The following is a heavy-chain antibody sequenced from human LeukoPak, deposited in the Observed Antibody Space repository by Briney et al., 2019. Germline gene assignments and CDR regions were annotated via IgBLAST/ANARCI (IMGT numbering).Heavy chain of an antibody. J-gene: IGHJ1*01. CDR3: ARVTSITFGGVMVIDEYFQH. D-gene: IGHD3-16*01. CDR2: ISYDGSNK. CDR1: GFTFSSYA. Sequence: PGRSLRLSCAASGFTFSSYAIQWGRQAPGKGLEWVAVISYDGSNKYYADSVKGGFTISRDNPKNTLYLQMSSLRAEDTAVYYCARVTSITFGGVMVIDEYFQHWGQGTLVTVSS. V-gene: IGHV3-30-3*01.